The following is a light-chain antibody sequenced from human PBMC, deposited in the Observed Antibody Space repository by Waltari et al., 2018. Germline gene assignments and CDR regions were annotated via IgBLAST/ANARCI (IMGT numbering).Light chain of an antibody. CDR2: EDT. CDR3: YSSDSTGLRV. CDR1: ELPRKY. J-gene: IGLJ1*01. Sequence: SYELTQPPSVSVSPGQTARITCSGQELPRKYAYWFQQKSGQAPRLVIYEDTKRPSGIPGRFSGSSSGTVATLTITGAQVDDEADYYCYSSDSTGLRVFGGGTTVVVL. V-gene: IGLV3-10*01.